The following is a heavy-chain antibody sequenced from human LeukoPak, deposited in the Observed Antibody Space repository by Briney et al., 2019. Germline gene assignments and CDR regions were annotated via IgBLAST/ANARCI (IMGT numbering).Heavy chain of an antibody. CDR1: GGSISHYF. Sequence: SETLSLTCTVSGGSISHYFWSWIRQPPGKGLEWIGYIYYSGSTNYNPSLKSRVTISVDPSKNQFSLKLNSVTAADTAVYYCAKTVAGYWYFDLWGRGTLVTVSS. D-gene: IGHD6-19*01. CDR3: AKTVAGYWYFDL. J-gene: IGHJ2*01. V-gene: IGHV4-59*08. CDR2: IYYSGST.